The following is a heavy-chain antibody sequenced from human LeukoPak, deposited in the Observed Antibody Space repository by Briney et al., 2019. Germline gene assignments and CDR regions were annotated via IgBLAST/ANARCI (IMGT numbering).Heavy chain of an antibody. V-gene: IGHV1-2*02. J-gene: IGHJ4*02. CDR2: INPNSGGT. Sequence: ASVEVSCKASGYTFTGYYMHWVRQAPGQGLEWMGWINPNSGGTNYAQKFQGRVTMTRDTSISTAYMELSRLRSDDTAVYYCARWGLNSSGWYYFDYWGQGTLVTVSS. CDR3: ARWGLNSSGWYYFDY. D-gene: IGHD6-19*01. CDR1: GYTFTGYY.